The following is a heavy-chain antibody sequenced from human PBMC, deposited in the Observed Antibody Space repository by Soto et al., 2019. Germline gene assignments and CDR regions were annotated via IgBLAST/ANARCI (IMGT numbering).Heavy chain of an antibody. Sequence: PSETLSLTCTVSGGSISSYYWSWIRQPPGKGLEWIGSIYYSGSTYYNPSLKSRVTISVDTSKNQLSLKLSSVTAADTAVYYCASHFNYDFWSGYYMGYYYYGMDVWGQGTTVTVSS. CDR1: GGSISSYY. CDR3: ASHFNYDFWSGYYMGYYYYGMDV. CDR2: IYYSGST. J-gene: IGHJ6*02. D-gene: IGHD3-3*01. V-gene: IGHV4-39*01.